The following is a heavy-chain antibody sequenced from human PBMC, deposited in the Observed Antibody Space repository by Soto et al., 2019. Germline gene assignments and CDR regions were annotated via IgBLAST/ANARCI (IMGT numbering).Heavy chain of an antibody. J-gene: IGHJ6*02. CDR3: AASIFYYGMDV. V-gene: IGHV5-51*01. CDR1: GYTFTNYW. CDR2: IYPGDSDT. Sequence: EVQLVQSGAEVKKPGESLKISCKGSGYTFTNYWIGWVRQMPGKGLEWMGIIYPGDSDTKYIPSFQGQVTISADKSITTTYLQWSSLKASDTAIYYCAASIFYYGMDVWGQGTTVTVSS.